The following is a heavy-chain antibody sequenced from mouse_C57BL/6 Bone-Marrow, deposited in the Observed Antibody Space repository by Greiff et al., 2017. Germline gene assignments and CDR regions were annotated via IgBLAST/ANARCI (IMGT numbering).Heavy chain of an antibody. J-gene: IGHJ2*01. Sequence: QVQLKQPGAELVKPGASVKMSCKASGYTFTSYWITWVKQRPGQGLEWIGDIYPGSGSTNYNEKFKSKATLTLDTSSSTAYMQLRSLTSEAVAVYYCARLGLPYYCDYWGQGITLTVSS. CDR3: ARLGLPYYCDY. CDR1: GYTFTSYW. V-gene: IGHV1-55*01. CDR2: IYPGSGST. D-gene: IGHD2-4*01.